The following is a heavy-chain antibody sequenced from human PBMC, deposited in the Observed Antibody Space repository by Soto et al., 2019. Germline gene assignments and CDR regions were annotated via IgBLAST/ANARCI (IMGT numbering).Heavy chain of an antibody. CDR1: GYTFTSYG. Sequence: ASGKVSCKASGYTFTSYGISWVRQAPGQGLEWMGWISAYNGNTNYAQKLQGRVTMTTDTSTSTAYMELRSLRSDDTAVYYCERPIRKPFYYYGMDVWGQGTTVTVSS. V-gene: IGHV1-18*01. CDR3: ERPIRKPFYYYGMDV. J-gene: IGHJ6*02. CDR2: ISAYNGNT.